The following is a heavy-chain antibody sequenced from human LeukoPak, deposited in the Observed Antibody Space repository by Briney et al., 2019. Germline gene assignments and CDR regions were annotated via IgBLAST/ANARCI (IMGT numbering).Heavy chain of an antibody. D-gene: IGHD2/OR15-2a*01. V-gene: IGHV4-39*01. CDR3: ARHGHKNEYNSTGVDY. CDR2: IFYNGAT. CDR1: GGSISSGTYF. Sequence: SETLSLTCSVSGGSISSGTYFWGWIRQPPGKGLEWVGSIFYNGATYYNPSLKNRVSISIDTSKKHFFLHLTSVTAADTAIYYCARHGHKNEYNSTGVDYCGQGTLVTVSS. J-gene: IGHJ4*02.